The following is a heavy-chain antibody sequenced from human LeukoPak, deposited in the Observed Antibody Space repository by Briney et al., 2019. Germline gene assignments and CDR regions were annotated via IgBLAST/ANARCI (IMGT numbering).Heavy chain of an antibody. CDR3: ARQSGPYYGSLDY. CDR1: GFTFSSYG. CDR2: IWYDGSNK. J-gene: IGHJ4*02. Sequence: GGSLRLSCAASGFTFSSYGMHWVRQAPGKGLEGVAVIWYDGSNKYYADSVKGRFTISRDNAKNSLYLQLSSLRAEDTAVYYCARQSGPYYGSLDYWGQGTLVTVSS. D-gene: IGHD1-26*01. V-gene: IGHV3-33*01.